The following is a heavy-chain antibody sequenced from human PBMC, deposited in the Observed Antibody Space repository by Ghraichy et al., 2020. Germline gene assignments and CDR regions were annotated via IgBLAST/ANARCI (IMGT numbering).Heavy chain of an antibody. J-gene: IGHJ6*03. CDR1: GYTFTSYD. V-gene: IGHV1-8*01. CDR3: ARVNSSGWYQIYYYYYMDV. D-gene: IGHD6-19*01. CDR2: MNPNSGNT. Sequence: ASVKVSCKASGYTFTSYDINWVRQATGQGLEWMGWMNPNSGNTGYAQKFQGRVTMTRNTPISTAYMELSSLRSEATAVYYCARVNSSGWYQIYYYYYMDVWGKGTTVTVSS.